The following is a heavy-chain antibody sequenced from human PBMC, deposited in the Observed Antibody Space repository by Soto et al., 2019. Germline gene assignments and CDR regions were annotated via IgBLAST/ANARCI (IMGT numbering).Heavy chain of an antibody. CDR2: ISGSDDNT. V-gene: IGHV3-23*01. CDR1: GFTFSSYA. J-gene: IGHJ4*02. Sequence: EVQLLESGGGLVQPGESLRLSCAASGFTFSSYAMSWVRQAQGKGLEWVSVISGSDDNTYYADSVKGRFTISRDNSKNTLYLPMNSLRAEDTAVYSCAKRSSSSTFDYWCQGTLVTVSS. CDR3: AKRSSSSTFDY. D-gene: IGHD6-6*01.